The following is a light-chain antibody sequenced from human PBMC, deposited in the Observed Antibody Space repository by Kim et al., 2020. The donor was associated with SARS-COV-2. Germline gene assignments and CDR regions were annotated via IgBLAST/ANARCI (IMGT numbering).Light chain of an antibody. Sequence: VTISCTGSNYNIGAGFNVHWYQYLPGTAPKLLISDNNNRPSGVPDRFSASKSATSASLAITGLQAEDEADYYCQSFDSSLSGFVIFGGGTQLTVL. J-gene: IGLJ2*01. V-gene: IGLV1-40*01. CDR1: NYNIGAGFN. CDR2: DNN. CDR3: QSFDSSLSGFVI.